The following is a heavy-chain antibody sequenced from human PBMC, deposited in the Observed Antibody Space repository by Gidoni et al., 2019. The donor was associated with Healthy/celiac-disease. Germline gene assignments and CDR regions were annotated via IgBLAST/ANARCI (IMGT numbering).Heavy chain of an antibody. CDR1: GGSFSGYY. D-gene: IGHD2-2*01. J-gene: IGHJ4*02. V-gene: IGHV4-34*01. CDR2: INHSGST. CDR3: ARAYCSSTSCSNNYFDY. Sequence: QVQLQQWGAGLLQPSETLSLTCAVYGGSFSGYYWSWIRQPPGKGLEWIGEINHSGSTNYNPSLKSRVTISVDTSKNQFSLKLSSVTAADTAVYYCARAYCSSTSCSNNYFDYWGQGTLVTVSS.